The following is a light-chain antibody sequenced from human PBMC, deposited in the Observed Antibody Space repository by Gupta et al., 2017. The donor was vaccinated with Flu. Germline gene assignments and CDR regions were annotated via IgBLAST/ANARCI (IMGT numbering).Light chain of an antibody. CDR2: DVA. V-gene: IGLV2-11*01. Sequence: QSSLPQSLPVSGSPGQSVTLSCTGTISDVGTYNATSWYQQHPGRAPKLMLYDVAKRPSGVPNRFSGSKSGNTASLTISGLQPDDEADYYCCSYTGPYNPYVFGTGTKVTVL. J-gene: IGLJ1*01. CDR1: ISDVGTYNA. CDR3: CSYTGPYNPYV.